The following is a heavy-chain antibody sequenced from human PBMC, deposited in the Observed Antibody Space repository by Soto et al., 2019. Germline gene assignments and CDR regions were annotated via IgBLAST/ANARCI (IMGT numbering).Heavy chain of an antibody. D-gene: IGHD3-22*01. CDR3: ARTSPETYYYDSSGPRYFDY. Sequence: KPSETLSLTCTVSGGSISSYYWSWIRQPPGKGLEWIGCIYYSGSTNYNPSLKSRVTISVDTSKNQFSLKLSSVTAADTAVYYCARTSPETYYYDSSGPRYFDYWGQGTLVTVSS. J-gene: IGHJ4*02. V-gene: IGHV4-59*01. CDR1: GGSISSYY. CDR2: IYYSGST.